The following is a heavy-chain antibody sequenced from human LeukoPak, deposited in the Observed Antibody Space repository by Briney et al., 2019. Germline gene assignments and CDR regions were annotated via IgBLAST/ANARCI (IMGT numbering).Heavy chain of an antibody. D-gene: IGHD4-23*01. CDR2: ISAYNGNT. CDR3: ATGVRWDFDY. Sequence: ASVKVSGKASGYTLNIFGISWERQAPGQGLEWMGWISAYNGNTNYAQKLQGRVTMTTDTSTSTAYMELRSLRSDDTAVYFCATGVRWDFDYWGQGSLVTVSS. J-gene: IGHJ4*02. V-gene: IGHV1-18*01. CDR1: GYTLNIFG.